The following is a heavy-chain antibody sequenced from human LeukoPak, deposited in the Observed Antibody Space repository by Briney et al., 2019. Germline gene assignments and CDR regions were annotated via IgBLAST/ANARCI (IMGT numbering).Heavy chain of an antibody. V-gene: IGHV3-30*18. CDR3: AKGSQGRGYSGYDRIYNYYYYYGVDV. D-gene: IGHD5-12*01. Sequence: PGRSLRLSCAASGFTFSSYGMHWVRQAPGKGLEWVAVISYDGSNKYYADSVKGRFTISRDNSKNTLYLQVNSLRAEDTAVYYCAKGSQGRGYSGYDRIYNYYYYYGVDVWGQGTTVTVSS. CDR1: GFTFSSYG. J-gene: IGHJ6*02. CDR2: ISYDGSNK.